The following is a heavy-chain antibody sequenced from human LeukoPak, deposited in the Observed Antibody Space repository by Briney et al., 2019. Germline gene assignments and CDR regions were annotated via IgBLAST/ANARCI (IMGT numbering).Heavy chain of an antibody. CDR2: INTNTGNP. CDR3: ARVGGIQLWLK. D-gene: IGHD5-18*01. V-gene: IGHV7-4-1*02. Sequence: GASVKVSCKASGYTFTGYYMHWVRQAPGQGLEWMGWINTNTGNPTYAQGFTGRFVFSLDTSVSTAYLQISSLKAEDTAVYYCARVGGIQLWLKWGQGTLVTVSS. J-gene: IGHJ4*02. CDR1: GYTFTGYY.